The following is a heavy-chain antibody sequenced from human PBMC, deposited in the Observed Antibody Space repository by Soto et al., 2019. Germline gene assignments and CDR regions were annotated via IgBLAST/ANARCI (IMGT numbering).Heavy chain of an antibody. CDR1: GYTFTSYD. J-gene: IGHJ4*02. V-gene: IGHV1-8*01. CDR3: ARGGYYYDSSAYYRPFDY. CDR2: MNPNSGNT. D-gene: IGHD3-22*01. Sequence: ASVKVSCKASGYTFTSYDINWVRQATGQGLEWMGWMNPNSGNTGYAQKFQGRVTMTRSTSINTAYMELSSLRSEDTAVYYCARGGYYYDSSAYYRPFDYWGQGTVGTVS.